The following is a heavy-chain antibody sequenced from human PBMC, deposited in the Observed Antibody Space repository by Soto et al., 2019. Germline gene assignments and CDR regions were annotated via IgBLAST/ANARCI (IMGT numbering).Heavy chain of an antibody. CDR2: ISYDGSNK. D-gene: IGHD6-13*01. Sequence: PGGSLRLSCAASGFTFSSYAMHWVRQAPGKGLEWVAVISYDGSNKYYADSVKGRFTISRDNSKNTLYLQMNSLRAEDTAVYYCARDSSSWYLGYYYYYYGMDVWGQGTTVTVSS. V-gene: IGHV3-30-3*01. CDR1: GFTFSSYA. CDR3: ARDSSSWYLGYYYYYYGMDV. J-gene: IGHJ6*02.